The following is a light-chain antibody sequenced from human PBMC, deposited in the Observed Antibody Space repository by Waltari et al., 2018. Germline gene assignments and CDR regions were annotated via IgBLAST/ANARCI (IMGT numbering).Light chain of an antibody. Sequence: DIVMTQSPDSRAVSLGERATRTCKSSHSVLYNSNNKNDLGWYQQKPGQPPKLRIYWSSTRESAVPDRFSGSESATDFTLTISSLQAEDVAVYYCQQFYSIPFTFGPGTKVDIK. V-gene: IGKV4-1*01. CDR1: HSVLYNSNNKND. CDR2: WSS. J-gene: IGKJ3*01. CDR3: QQFYSIPFT.